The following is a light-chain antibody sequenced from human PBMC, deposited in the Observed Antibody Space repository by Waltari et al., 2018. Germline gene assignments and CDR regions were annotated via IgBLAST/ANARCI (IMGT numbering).Light chain of an antibody. Sequence: EVVLTQSPGTLSLSPGERATLSCRASQSLSRSRLAWYQQKPGQAPRLLMYAASRRATGIPDRFSGSGTGTDFSFTVSRVEPEDSAVYYCQQYGSSVMYTFGQGTKLEIQ. J-gene: IGKJ2*01. V-gene: IGKV3-20*01. CDR1: QSLSRSR. CDR3: QQYGSSVMYT. CDR2: AAS.